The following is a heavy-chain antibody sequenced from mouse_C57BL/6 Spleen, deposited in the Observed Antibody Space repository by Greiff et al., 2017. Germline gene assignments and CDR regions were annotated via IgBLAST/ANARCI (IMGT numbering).Heavy chain of an antibody. CDR3: AREGDGSSL. CDR2: ISDGGSYT. Sequence: EVKLMESGGGLVKPGGSLKLSCAASGFPFSSYAMSWVRQTPEKRLEWVATISDGGSYTYSPDNVKGRFTIARDNAKNNLYLQMSHLKSEDTAMYYCAREGDGSSLWGTGTTVTVSS. CDR1: GFPFSSYA. D-gene: IGHD1-1*01. J-gene: IGHJ1*03. V-gene: IGHV5-4*01.